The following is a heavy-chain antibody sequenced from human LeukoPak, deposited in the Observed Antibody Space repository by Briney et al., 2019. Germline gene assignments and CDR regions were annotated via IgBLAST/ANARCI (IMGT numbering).Heavy chain of an antibody. CDR3: ARATYYYDSSGYYLDY. Sequence: GGSLRLSCAASGFTFSSYSMNWVRQAPGKGLEWVSSISSSSGYIYYADSVKGRFTISRDNAKNSLYLQMNSLRAEDTAVYYCARATYYYDSSGYYLDYWGQGTLVTVSS. J-gene: IGHJ4*02. V-gene: IGHV3-21*01. D-gene: IGHD3-22*01. CDR2: ISSSSGYI. CDR1: GFTFSSYS.